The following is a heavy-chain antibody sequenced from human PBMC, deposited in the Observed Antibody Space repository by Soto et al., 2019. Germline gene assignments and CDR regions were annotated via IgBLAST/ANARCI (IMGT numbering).Heavy chain of an antibody. J-gene: IGHJ6*03. Sequence: QTLSLSCAISGDSVSSNSAAWNWIRLSPSRGLEWLAMTYYRSRWYNDYAVSVRSRITVNPDTSKNQFSLQLTSVTPEDTAVYYCAGTTSHQWYYMDVWGKGTTVTVSS. D-gene: IGHD1-7*01. CDR1: GDSVSSNSAA. V-gene: IGHV6-1*01. CDR3: AGTTSHQWYYMDV. CDR2: TYYRSRWYN.